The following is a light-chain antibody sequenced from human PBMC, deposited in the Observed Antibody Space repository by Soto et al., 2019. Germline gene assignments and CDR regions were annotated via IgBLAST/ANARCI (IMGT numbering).Light chain of an antibody. V-gene: IGLV1-40*01. J-gene: IGLJ1*01. CDR1: SSNIGAGYD. CDR3: QSYDDSLSSYV. Sequence: QSVLTQPHSMSGAPGQRVTISCTGRSSNIGAGYDVHWYQQLPGTAPKLLMYGNTNRPSGVPDRFSGSKSGTSASLAITGLQAEDEADYYCQSYDDSLSSYVFGTGTKVTVL. CDR2: GNT.